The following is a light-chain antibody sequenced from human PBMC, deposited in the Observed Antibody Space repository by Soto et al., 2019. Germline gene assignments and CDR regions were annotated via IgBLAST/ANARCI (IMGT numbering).Light chain of an antibody. CDR1: QSVTTF. Sequence: EIVMTQSPATLSVSPGERATLSCRASQSVTTFLAWYQQKPDRAPRLLIYDASTRATGIPARFSGSGSGTDFTLTISSLEPEDCAVYYCQQRSNWPPVITFGGGTKVDIK. J-gene: IGKJ4*01. CDR2: DAS. CDR3: QQRSNWPPVIT. V-gene: IGKV3-11*01.